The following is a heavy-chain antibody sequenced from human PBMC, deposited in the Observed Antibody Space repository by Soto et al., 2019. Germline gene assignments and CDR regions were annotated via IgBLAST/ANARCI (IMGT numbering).Heavy chain of an antibody. J-gene: IGHJ6*02. D-gene: IGHD6-6*01. CDR3: ASEYSSSGLGYYYGMDV. CDR1: GFTFSSYS. CDR2: ISSSSSYI. V-gene: IGHV3-21*01. Sequence: LRLSCAASGFTFSSYSMNCVRQAPGKGLEWVSSISSSSSYIYYADSVKGRFTISRDNAKNSLYLQMNSLRAEDTAVYYCASEYSSSGLGYYYGMDVWGQGTTVTVSS.